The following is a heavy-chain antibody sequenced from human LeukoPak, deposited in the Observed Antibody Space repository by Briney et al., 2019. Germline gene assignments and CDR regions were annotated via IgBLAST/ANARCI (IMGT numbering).Heavy chain of an antibody. D-gene: IGHD3-3*01. V-gene: IGHV3-23*01. CDR2: ISGSGGST. CDR3: AKNLEGDDYDFWSGYYSGGAFDI. J-gene: IGHJ3*02. CDR1: GFTFSSYA. Sequence: GGSLRLSCAASGFTFSSYAMSWVRQAPGKGLESVSAISGSGGSTYYADSVKGRFTISRDNSKNTLYLQMNSLRAEDTAVYYCAKNLEGDDYDFWSGYYSGGAFDIWGQGTMVTVSS.